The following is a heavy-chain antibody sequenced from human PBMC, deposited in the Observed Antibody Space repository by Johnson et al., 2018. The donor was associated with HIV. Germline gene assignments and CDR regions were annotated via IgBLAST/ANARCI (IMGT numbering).Heavy chain of an antibody. D-gene: IGHD6-19*01. J-gene: IGHJ3*02. CDR2: ISYDGSNK. CDR1: GFTFSSYG. Sequence: QVQLVESGGGVVQPGRSLRLSCAASGFTFSSYGMHWVRQAPGKGLEWVAVISYDGSNKYYADSVKGRFTISRDNSKNTLYLQMNSLRAEDTAVYYCASTTYSSPGAFDIWGQGTMVTVSS. CDR3: ASTTYSSPGAFDI. V-gene: IGHV3-30*19.